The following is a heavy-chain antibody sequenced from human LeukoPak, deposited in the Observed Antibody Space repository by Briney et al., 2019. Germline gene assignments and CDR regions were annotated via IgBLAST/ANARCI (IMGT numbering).Heavy chain of an antibody. V-gene: IGHV3-20*04. CDR1: GFTFDDYG. CDR3: ASTHDDFWSGQNKMFDY. Sequence: GGSLRLSCAASGFTFDDYGMSWVRQAPGKGLEWVSGINWNGGSTGYADSVKGRFTISRDNAKNSLYLQMNSLRAEDTAVYYCASTHDDFWSGQNKMFDYWGQGTLVTVSS. D-gene: IGHD3-3*01. J-gene: IGHJ4*02. CDR2: INWNGGST.